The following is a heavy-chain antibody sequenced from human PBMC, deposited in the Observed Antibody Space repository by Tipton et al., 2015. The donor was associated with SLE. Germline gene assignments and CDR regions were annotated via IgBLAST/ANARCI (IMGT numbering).Heavy chain of an antibody. CDR2: IRYDGSKK. J-gene: IGHJ4*02. Sequence: LSLTCAASGFSFSSYGMHWVRQAPGKGLQWVAYIRYDGSKKYYTDSVKGRFTISRDNAKNTLYLEMSSLRAEDTAVYYCAKGAGDRGYLDYWGQGTLVTVSS. V-gene: IGHV3-30*02. CDR1: GFSFSSYG. CDR3: AKGAGDRGYLDY. D-gene: IGHD7-27*01.